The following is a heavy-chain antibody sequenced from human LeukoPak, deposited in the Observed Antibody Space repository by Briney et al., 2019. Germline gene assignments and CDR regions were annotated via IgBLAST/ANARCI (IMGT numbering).Heavy chain of an antibody. D-gene: IGHD3-10*01. Sequence: SVKVSCKASGGTFSSYAISWVRQAPGQGLEWMGGIIPIFGTANYAQKFQGRVTITTDESTSTAYMELSSLRSEDTAVYYCARGRLLWFGESTTNYYYYMDVWGKGTTVTVSS. CDR2: IIPIFGTA. CDR3: ARGRLLWFGESTTNYYYYMDV. CDR1: GGTFSSYA. J-gene: IGHJ6*03. V-gene: IGHV1-69*05.